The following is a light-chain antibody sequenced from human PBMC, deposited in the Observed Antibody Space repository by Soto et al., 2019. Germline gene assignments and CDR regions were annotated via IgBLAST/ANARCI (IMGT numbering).Light chain of an antibody. V-gene: IGLV2-23*01. CDR1: SSDVGSYDL. CDR2: EGT. CDR3: CSYAGSSTLA. Sequence: QSALTQPASVSGSPGQSITISCTGTSSDVGSYDLVSWYQHHPGKAPQLMIYEGTKRPSGVSNRFSASKSGNTASLTISGLQAEDEADYYCCSYAGSSTLAFGGGTKLTVL. J-gene: IGLJ2*01.